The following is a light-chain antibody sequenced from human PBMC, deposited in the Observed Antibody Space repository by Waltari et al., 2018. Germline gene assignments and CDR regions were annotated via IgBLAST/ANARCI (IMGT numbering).Light chain of an antibody. CDR1: QSVLYSSNNKNY. J-gene: IGKJ3*01. Sequence: DIVMTQSADSLAVSLGERATINCKSSQSVLYSSNNKNYLAWYQQKPGQPPKLLISWASTRESGVPDRFSGSGSGTDFTLTISSLQAEDVAFYYCQQYYSSSFTFGPGTKVDIK. V-gene: IGKV4-1*01. CDR3: QQYYSSSFT. CDR2: WAS.